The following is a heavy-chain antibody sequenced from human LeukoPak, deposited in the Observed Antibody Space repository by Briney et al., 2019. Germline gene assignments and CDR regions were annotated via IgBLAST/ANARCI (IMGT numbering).Heavy chain of an antibody. D-gene: IGHD3-10*01. J-gene: IGHJ3*02. Sequence: GESLKISCKGSGYSFTSYWIGWVRQMPGKGLEWIGIIYPGDSDTRYSPSFQGQVTISADKSIGTAYLQWSSLKASDTAMYYCARADPLAYTMVRGVEDAFDIWGQGTMVTVSS. CDR1: GYSFTSYW. CDR3: ARADPLAYTMVRGVEDAFDI. CDR2: IYPGDSDT. V-gene: IGHV5-51*01.